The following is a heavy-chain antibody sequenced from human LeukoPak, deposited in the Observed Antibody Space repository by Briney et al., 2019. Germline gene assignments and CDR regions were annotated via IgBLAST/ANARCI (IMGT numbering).Heavy chain of an antibody. CDR2: INPNSGGT. Sequence: ASVKVSCKASGYTFTGYYMHWVRQAPGQGLEWMGWINPNSGGTNYAQKFQGRVTMTRDTSISTAYMELSRLRSDDTAVYYYATYSGSYYYYGMDVWGQGTTVTVSS. CDR3: ATYSGSYYYYGMDV. J-gene: IGHJ6*02. D-gene: IGHD1-26*01. CDR1: GYTFTGYY. V-gene: IGHV1-2*02.